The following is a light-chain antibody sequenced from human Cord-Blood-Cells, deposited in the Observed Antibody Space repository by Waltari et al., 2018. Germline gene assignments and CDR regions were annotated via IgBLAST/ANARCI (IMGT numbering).Light chain of an antibody. CDR1: QSISSY. CDR3: QQSYSTHT. V-gene: IGKV1-39*01. Sequence: DIQMTQSPSSLSASVGDRVTITCRASQSISSYLNWYQQKPGKAPKLLMYAESSLQSGVPSRFSGSGSGTDFTLTISSLQPEDFATYYCQQSYSTHTFGQGTKLEIK. J-gene: IGKJ2*01. CDR2: AES.